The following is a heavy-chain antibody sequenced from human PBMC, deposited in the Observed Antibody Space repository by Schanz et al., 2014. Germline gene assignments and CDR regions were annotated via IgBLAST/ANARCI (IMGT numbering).Heavy chain of an antibody. Sequence: QVQLVQSGAEVKKPGASVKVSCKASGYTFTSYSMHWVRQAPGQGLEWMGIINLSGGSTNNAQKFQGRLTMTRDTSTSTVYMELSSLRSEDTAVYYCARDGGEVVRGVIECANHYYSGMDVWGQGTTVTGAS. D-gene: IGHD3-10*01. CDR2: INLSGGST. J-gene: IGHJ6*02. CDR3: ARDGGEVVRGVIECANHYYSGMDV. CDR1: GYTFTSYS. V-gene: IGHV1-46*03.